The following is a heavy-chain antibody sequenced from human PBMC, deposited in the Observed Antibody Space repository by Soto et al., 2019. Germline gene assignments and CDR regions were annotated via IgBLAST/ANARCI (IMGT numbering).Heavy chain of an antibody. D-gene: IGHD1-26*01. Sequence: SETLSLTCAVSGGSISSSNWWSWVRQPPGKGLEWIGEIYHSGSTNYNPSLKSRVTISVDKSKNQFSLKLSSVTAADTAVYYCARAMGATTRVYYYYGMDVWGQGTTVT. V-gene: IGHV4-4*02. CDR3: ARAMGATTRVYYYYGMDV. CDR1: GGSISSSNW. CDR2: IYHSGST. J-gene: IGHJ6*02.